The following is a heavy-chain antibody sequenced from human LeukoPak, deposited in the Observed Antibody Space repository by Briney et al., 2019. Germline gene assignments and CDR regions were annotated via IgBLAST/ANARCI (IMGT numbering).Heavy chain of an antibody. V-gene: IGHV4-4*07. Sequence: SETLSLTCTVSGGSISNYYWNWIRQPAGKGLQWIGRIYSSGSANYNPSLKSRVIMSVDTSKNQFSLKLSSVTAADTAVYYCARDPGSASFDYWGQGTLVTVSS. CDR2: IYSSGSA. CDR1: GGSISNYY. D-gene: IGHD6-19*01. J-gene: IGHJ4*02. CDR3: ARDPGSASFDY.